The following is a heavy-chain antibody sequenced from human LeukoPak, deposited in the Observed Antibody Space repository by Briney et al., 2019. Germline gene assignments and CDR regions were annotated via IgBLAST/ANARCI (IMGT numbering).Heavy chain of an antibody. CDR2: IYPGDSDT. CDR3: ARHIESNYDCWTGYFDY. CDR1: GSSFTSYW. Sequence: KYGGSLQISCTGSGSSFTSYWIGWVRQMPGKGLEWMGIIYPGDSDTKYSPSFQGQVTISADKSISTAYLQWSSLKASDTATYYCARHIESNYDCWTGYFDYWGQGTLVPVSS. V-gene: IGHV5-51*01. J-gene: IGHJ4*02. D-gene: IGHD3-3*01.